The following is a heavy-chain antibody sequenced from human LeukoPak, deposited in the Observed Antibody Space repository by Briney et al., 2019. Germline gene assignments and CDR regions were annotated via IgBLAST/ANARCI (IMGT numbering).Heavy chain of an antibody. CDR3: ASPHDSGWWMLDY. CDR2: ITPISGRT. CDR1: GYTFTGYY. Sequence: ASVNVSCKASGYTFTGYYMHWVRQAPGQGLEWLGWITPISGRTNYAQEFQGSLTMIRDTSISTAYMELNRLRSDSTARYYCASPHDSGWWMLDYWGQGTMVSISS. J-gene: IGHJ4*01. V-gene: IGHV1-2*02. D-gene: IGHD6-19*01.